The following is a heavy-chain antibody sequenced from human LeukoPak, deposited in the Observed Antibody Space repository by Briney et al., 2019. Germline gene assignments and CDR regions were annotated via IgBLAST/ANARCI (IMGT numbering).Heavy chain of an antibody. D-gene: IGHD6-19*01. V-gene: IGHV3-7*03. CDR2: IKQDGSEK. J-gene: IGHJ4*02. CDR3: ARVSPQIAVAGHVDH. CDR1: GFTFSSYW. Sequence: GGSLRLSCAASGFTFSSYWMSWVRQAPGKGLEWVANIKQDGSEKYYVDSVKGRFTISRDNAKNSLYLQMNSLRAEDTAVYYCARVSPQIAVAGHVDHWGQGTLVTVSS.